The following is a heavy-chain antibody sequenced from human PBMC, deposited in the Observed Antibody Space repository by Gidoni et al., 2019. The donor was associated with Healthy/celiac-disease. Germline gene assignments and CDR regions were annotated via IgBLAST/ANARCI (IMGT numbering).Heavy chain of an antibody. Sequence: EVQLFESGGGLVQPGGSLGLSCAASGLPFRRSAMSWVRQAPGKGLEWVSAISGSGGSTYYADSVKGRFTISRDNSKNTLYLQMNSLRAEDTAVYYCAKDHRTSLDYWGQGTLVTVSS. CDR1: GLPFRRSA. CDR2: ISGSGGST. J-gene: IGHJ4*02. D-gene: IGHD2-2*01. CDR3: AKDHRTSLDY. V-gene: IGHV3-23*01.